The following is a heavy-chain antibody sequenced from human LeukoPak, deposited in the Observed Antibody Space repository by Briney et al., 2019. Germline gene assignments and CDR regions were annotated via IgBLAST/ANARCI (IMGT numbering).Heavy chain of an antibody. V-gene: IGHV3-23*01. J-gene: IGHJ6*02. D-gene: IGHD2-2*01. Sequence: PGGSLRLSCAASGFTFSSYAMSWVRQAPGKGLEWVSAISGSGGSTYYADSVKGRFTISRGNSKNTLYLQMNSLRAEDTAVYYCASPFCSSTSCYRRYYYYGMDVWGQGTTVTVSS. CDR3: ASPFCSSTSCYRRYYYYGMDV. CDR2: ISGSGGST. CDR1: GFTFSSYA.